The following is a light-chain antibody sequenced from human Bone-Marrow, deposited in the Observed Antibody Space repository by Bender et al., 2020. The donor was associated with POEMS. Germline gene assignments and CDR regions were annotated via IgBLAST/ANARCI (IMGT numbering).Light chain of an antibody. V-gene: IGLV3-1*01. CDR3: QACDTSSVV. J-gene: IGLJ2*01. CDR1: QLGDQY. CDR2: EDN. Sequence: SYGLTQPPSVSVSPGHTANITCSGDQLGDQYASWYQLKPGQSPVLVIYEDNKRPSGIPERFSGSNSGNIATLTISGTQALDEADYYCQACDTSSVVFGRGTKLTVL.